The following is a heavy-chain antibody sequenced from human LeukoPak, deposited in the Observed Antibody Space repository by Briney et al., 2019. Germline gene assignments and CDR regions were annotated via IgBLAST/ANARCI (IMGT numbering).Heavy chain of an antibody. Sequence: GGSLRLSCAASGFTFSSYSMNWVRQAPGKGLEWVSSISSSSSYIYYADSVKGRFTISRDNAKNSLYLQMNSLRAEDTAVYYCARDGGSGSYSDWFDPWGQGTLVTVSS. CDR3: ARDGGSGSYSDWFDP. V-gene: IGHV3-21*01. CDR2: ISSSSSYI. CDR1: GFTFSSYS. D-gene: IGHD1-26*01. J-gene: IGHJ5*02.